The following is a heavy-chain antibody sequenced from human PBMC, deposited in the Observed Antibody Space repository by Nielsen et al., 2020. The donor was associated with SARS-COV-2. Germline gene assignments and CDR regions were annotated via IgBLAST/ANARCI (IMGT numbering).Heavy chain of an antibody. CDR3: ARDLYYYGPLDY. J-gene: IGHJ4*02. CDR2: IWYDGSNK. V-gene: IGHV3-33*01. Sequence: GESLKISCAASGFTFSSYGMHWVRQAPGKGLGWVAVIWYDGSNKYYADSVKGRFTISRDNSKNTLYLQMNSLRAEDTAVYYCARDLYYYGPLDYWGQGTLVTVSS. D-gene: IGHD3-10*01. CDR1: GFTFSSYG.